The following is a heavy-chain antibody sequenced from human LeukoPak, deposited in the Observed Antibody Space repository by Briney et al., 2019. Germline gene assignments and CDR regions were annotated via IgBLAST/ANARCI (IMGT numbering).Heavy chain of an antibody. CDR2: IYYSGST. CDR3: ARVDMITYGGVPVQFDY. V-gene: IGHV4-61*01. Sequence: PSETLSLTCTVSGGSISSGSYYWSWIRQPPGKGLEWIGYIYYSGSTNYNPSLKSRVTISVDTSNQFSLRVSSVTAADTAVYYCARVDMITYGGVPVQFDYWGQGTLVTVSS. J-gene: IGHJ4*02. CDR1: GGSISSGSYY. D-gene: IGHD3-16*01.